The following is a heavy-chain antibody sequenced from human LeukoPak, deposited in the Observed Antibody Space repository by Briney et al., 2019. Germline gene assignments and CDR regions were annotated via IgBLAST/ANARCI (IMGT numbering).Heavy chain of an antibody. Sequence: SETLSLTCTVSGGSISSYYWSWIRQPPGKGLEWIGYIHYSGSTNYNPSLKSRVTISVDTSKNQFSLKLSSVTAADTAVYYCAKGDFWSGYLFDYWGQGTLVTVSS. D-gene: IGHD3-3*01. V-gene: IGHV4-59*01. J-gene: IGHJ4*02. CDR1: GGSISSYY. CDR3: AKGDFWSGYLFDY. CDR2: IHYSGST.